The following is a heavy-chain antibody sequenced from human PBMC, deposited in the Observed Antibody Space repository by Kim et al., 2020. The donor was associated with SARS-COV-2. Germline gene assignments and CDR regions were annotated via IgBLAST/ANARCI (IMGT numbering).Heavy chain of an antibody. CDR1: GGSISSGGYY. V-gene: IGHV4-31*03. CDR2: IYYSGST. D-gene: IGHD6-13*01. J-gene: IGHJ5*02. CDR3: ARENNIEAAGTLKPRNAGFDP. Sequence: SETLSLTCTVSGGSISSGGYYWSWIRQHPGKGLEWIGYIYYSGSTYYNPSLKSRVTISVDTSKNQFSLKLSSVTAADTAVYYCARENNIEAAGTLKPRNAGFDPWGQGTLVTVSS.